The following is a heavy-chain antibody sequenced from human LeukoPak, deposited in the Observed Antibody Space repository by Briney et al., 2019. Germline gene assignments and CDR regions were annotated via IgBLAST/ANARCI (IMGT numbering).Heavy chain of an antibody. J-gene: IGHJ4*02. CDR1: GGSISSSSYY. CDR2: IYYSGST. V-gene: IGHV4-39*07. D-gene: IGHD1-26*01. CDR3: ARGEVGATTDFDY. Sequence: SETLSLTCTVSGGSISSSSYYWGWIRQPPGKGLEWIGSIYYSGSTYYNPSLKSRVTISVDTSKNQFSLKLSSVTAADTAVYYCARGEVGATTDFDYWGQGTLVTVSS.